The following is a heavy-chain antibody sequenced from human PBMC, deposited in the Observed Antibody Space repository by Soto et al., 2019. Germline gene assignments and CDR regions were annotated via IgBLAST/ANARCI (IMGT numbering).Heavy chain of an antibody. CDR1: GFTFSSYA. Sequence: GGSLRLSCAASGFTFSSYAMSWVRQAPGKGLEWVSAISGSGGSTYYADSVKGRFTISRDNSKNTLYRQMNSLGAEDTAVYYCANVRQGFGELGDYWGQGTLVTVSS. V-gene: IGHV3-23*01. D-gene: IGHD3-10*01. CDR2: ISGSGGST. J-gene: IGHJ4*02. CDR3: ANVRQGFGELGDY.